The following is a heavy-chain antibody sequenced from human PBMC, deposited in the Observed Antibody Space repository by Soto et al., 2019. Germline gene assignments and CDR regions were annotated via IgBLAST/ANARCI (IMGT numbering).Heavy chain of an antibody. J-gene: IGHJ5*01. CDR2: IFTSGTT. CDR1: GFTVSNNH. V-gene: IGHV3-66*01. CDR3: TSEGYRYVFLIGMDS. D-gene: IGHD5-18*01. Sequence: EVQLVESGGGLVQPGGSLRLSCAASGFTVSNNHLSWVRQAPGKGLEWVSVIFTSGTTFYAESVKGRFTISGDTSKNTMPLQMNSLRVKDTGLYYCTSEGYRYVFLIGMDSWGQGALVAVSS.